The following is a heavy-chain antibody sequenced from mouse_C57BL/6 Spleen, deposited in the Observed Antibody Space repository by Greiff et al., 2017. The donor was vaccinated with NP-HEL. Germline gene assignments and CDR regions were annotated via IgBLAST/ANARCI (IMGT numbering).Heavy chain of an antibody. D-gene: IGHD1-1*01. Sequence: EVKLVESGGGLVKPGGSLKLSCAASGFTFSSYAMSWVRQTPEKRLEWVATISDGGSYTYYPDNVKGRFTITRDNAKNNLYLQMSHLKSEDTAMYYCARAVTTVVAEDAMDYWGQGTSVTVSS. CDR3: ARAVTTVVAEDAMDY. CDR2: ISDGGSYT. V-gene: IGHV5-4*03. CDR1: GFTFSSYA. J-gene: IGHJ4*01.